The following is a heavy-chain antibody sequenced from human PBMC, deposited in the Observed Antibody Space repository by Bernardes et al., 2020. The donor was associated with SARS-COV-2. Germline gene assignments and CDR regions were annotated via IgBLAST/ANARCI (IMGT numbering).Heavy chain of an antibody. CDR2: IDNSVAST. V-gene: IGHV3-23*01. Sequence: GGSLRLSCAASGFTFSSYAMSWVRQAPGKGLEWVSRIDNSVASTYYADSVKGRFTISRDNSKNTLYLQMNSLRAEDTAVYFCAKMDKLSSSSLFDFSGQGTLVTVPS. J-gene: IGHJ4*02. D-gene: IGHD6-6*01. CDR1: GFTFSSYA. CDR3: AKMDKLSSSSLFDF.